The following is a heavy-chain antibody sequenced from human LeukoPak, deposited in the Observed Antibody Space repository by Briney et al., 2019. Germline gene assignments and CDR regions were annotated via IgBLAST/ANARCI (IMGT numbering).Heavy chain of an antibody. CDR1: GYTFTSYA. Sequence: GASVKVSCKASGYTFTSYAMNWVRQAPGQGLEWMGGIIPIFGTANYAQKFQGRVTITTDESTSTAYMELSSLRSEDTAVYYCARPGFTRGAFDIWGQGTMVTVSS. V-gene: IGHV1-69*05. D-gene: IGHD2-2*01. J-gene: IGHJ3*02. CDR2: IIPIFGTA. CDR3: ARPGFTRGAFDI.